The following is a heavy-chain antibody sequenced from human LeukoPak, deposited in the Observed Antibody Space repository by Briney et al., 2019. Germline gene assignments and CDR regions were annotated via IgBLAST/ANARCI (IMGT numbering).Heavy chain of an antibody. CDR3: ARITMVRGVIGLGYYYYYMDV. Sequence: PSETLSLTCTVSGGSISSGSYYWGWIRQHAGKGLEWIGRIYTSGSTNYNPSLKSRVTISVDTSKNQFSLKLSSVTAADTAVYYCARITMVRGVIGLGYYYYYMDVWGKGTTVTVSS. D-gene: IGHD3-10*01. CDR1: GGSISSGSYY. J-gene: IGHJ6*03. V-gene: IGHV4-61*02. CDR2: IYTSGST.